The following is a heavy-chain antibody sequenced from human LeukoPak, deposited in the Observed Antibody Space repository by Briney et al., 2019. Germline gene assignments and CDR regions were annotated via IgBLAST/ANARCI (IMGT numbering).Heavy chain of an antibody. J-gene: IGHJ4*02. D-gene: IGHD3-10*01. Sequence: GGSLRLSCAASGFTLSSYWMHWVRQAPGKGLVGVSRINRDGSTTSYADSVKGRFTISRDNAKNALCVQMNSLRAEDTAVYYCARASYFYDHWGQGTLVTVSS. CDR2: INRDGSTT. CDR3: ARASYFYDH. CDR1: GFTLSSYW. V-gene: IGHV3-74*01.